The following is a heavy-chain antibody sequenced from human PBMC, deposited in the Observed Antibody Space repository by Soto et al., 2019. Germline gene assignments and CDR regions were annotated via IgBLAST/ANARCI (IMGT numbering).Heavy chain of an antibody. D-gene: IGHD5-12*01. CDR2: ISSDGSNK. V-gene: IGHV3-30*18. J-gene: IGHJ4*02. CDR3: TKDRATHRNY. CDR1: GFTFRNYV. Sequence: QVQLVESGGGVVQPGRSLSLSCAASGFTFRNYVMHWFRQAPGKGLEWVAVISSDGSNKYYADSVKGRFTISRDNSKNTLYLQMNSLSIEDTAVYYCTKDRATHRNYWGQGTLGTVSS.